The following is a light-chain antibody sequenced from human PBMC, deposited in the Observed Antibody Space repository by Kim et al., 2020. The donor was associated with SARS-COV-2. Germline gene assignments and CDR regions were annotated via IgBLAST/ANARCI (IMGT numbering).Light chain of an antibody. CDR2: FGS. CDR1: ESLLHTDGKNY. V-gene: IGKV2-28*01. J-gene: IGKJ1*01. CDR3: MQALQTTWT. Sequence: PASISCRSSESLLHTDGKNYLDWYVQKPGQSPQFLFYFGSDRASGVSDRFSASGSGTDFTLKISRVEADDVGVYYCMQALQTTWTFGQGTKVDIK.